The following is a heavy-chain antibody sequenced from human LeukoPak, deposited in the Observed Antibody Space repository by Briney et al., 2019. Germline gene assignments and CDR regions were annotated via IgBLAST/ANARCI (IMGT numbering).Heavy chain of an antibody. CDR3: TRSTNLEAFDI. D-gene: IGHD2-8*01. Sequence: PSETLSLTCTVSGGSVSSGTYYWSWIRQPPGKGLEWIGYIYYSGSTNYNPSLKSRVTVSVDTSKNQCSLKLSSATTADTAVYYCTRSTNLEAFDIWGQGTMVTVSS. CDR2: IYYSGST. J-gene: IGHJ3*02. V-gene: IGHV4-61*01. CDR1: GGSVSSGTYY.